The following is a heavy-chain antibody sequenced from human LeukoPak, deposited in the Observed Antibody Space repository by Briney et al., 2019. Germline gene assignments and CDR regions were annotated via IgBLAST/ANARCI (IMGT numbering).Heavy chain of an antibody. Sequence: GASVKVSCKASGYAFTSYDINWVRQATGQGLEWMGWINPNSGGTNYAQKFQGRVTMTRDTSISTAYMELSRLRSDDTAVYYCARTGYWNYDYYYYGMDVWGQGTTVTVSS. CDR3: ARTGYWNYDYYYYGMDV. J-gene: IGHJ6*02. CDR2: INPNSGGT. CDR1: GYAFTSYD. D-gene: IGHD1-7*01. V-gene: IGHV1-2*02.